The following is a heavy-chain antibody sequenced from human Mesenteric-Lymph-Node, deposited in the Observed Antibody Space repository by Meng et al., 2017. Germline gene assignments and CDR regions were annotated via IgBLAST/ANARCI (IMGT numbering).Heavy chain of an antibody. V-gene: IGHV1-18*01. CDR2: ISAYNGNT. D-gene: IGHD1-26*01. CDR3: ARVEVGITSGDY. J-gene: IGHJ4*02. Sequence: GKQGQVVGEVKKPGASVKVSCKASGYTFTNYGITWVRQAPGQGLEWMGWISAYNGNTNYVQTLQGRLTMTTDTSTSTAYMELRSLRSDDTAVYYCARVEVGITSGDYWGQGTLVTVSS. CDR1: GYTFTNYG.